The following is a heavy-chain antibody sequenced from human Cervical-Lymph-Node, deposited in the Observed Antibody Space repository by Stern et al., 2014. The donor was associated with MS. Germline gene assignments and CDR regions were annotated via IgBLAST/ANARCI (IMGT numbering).Heavy chain of an antibody. D-gene: IGHD2-8*02. J-gene: IGHJ4*02. Sequence: QVQLQESGPGLVKPSETLSLTCAVSGDSISSYTHYWAWIRQPPGKGLEWIGSVYYSGATYYNPSIKSRVPIPVDTPKNHFPLGLNSWTAADTAVYYCAKHACTGAACPFDLWGQGTLVTVSS. V-gene: IGHV4-39*01. CDR2: VYYSGAT. CDR1: GDSISSYTHY. CDR3: AKHACTGAACPFDL.